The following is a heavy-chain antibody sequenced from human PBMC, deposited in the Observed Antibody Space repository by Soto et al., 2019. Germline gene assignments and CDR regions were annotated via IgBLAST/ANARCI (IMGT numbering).Heavy chain of an antibody. Sequence: PEASVKVSCKASGGTFSSYAISWVRQAPGQGLEWMGGIIPIFGTANYAQKFQGRVTITADESTSTAYMELSSLRSEDTAVYYCARAGPTSGHRLNDYYYYXXXVWGQGTTVTVSS. CDR3: ARAGPTSGHRLNDYYYYXXXV. CDR2: IIPIFGTA. D-gene: IGHD6-25*01. V-gene: IGHV1-69*13. J-gene: IGHJ6*02. CDR1: GGTFSSYA.